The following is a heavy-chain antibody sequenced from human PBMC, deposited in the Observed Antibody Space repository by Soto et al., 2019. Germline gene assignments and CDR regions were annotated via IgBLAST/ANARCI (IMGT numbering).Heavy chain of an antibody. Sequence: SQTLSLTCAISGDSVSSNSAAWNWIRQSPSRGLEWLGRTYYRSKWYNDYAVSVKSRITINPDTSKNQFSLQLNSVTPEDTAVYYCARNGRRYCSSTSCYGGDYYYYYMDVWGKGTTVTVSS. CDR3: ARNGRRYCSSTSCYGGDYYYYYMDV. CDR1: GDSVSSNSAA. J-gene: IGHJ6*03. CDR2: TYYRSKWYN. D-gene: IGHD2-2*01. V-gene: IGHV6-1*01.